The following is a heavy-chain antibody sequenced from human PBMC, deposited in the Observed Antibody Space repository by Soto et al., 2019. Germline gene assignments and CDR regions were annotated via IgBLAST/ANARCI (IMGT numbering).Heavy chain of an antibody. V-gene: IGHV3-23*01. CDR3: ARWSYLDY. J-gene: IGHJ4*02. D-gene: IGHD3-3*01. CDR1: GFSFGSYA. CDR2: ISGSDGKT. Sequence: GGSLRLSCAASGFSFGSYALSWVRQAPGKGLEWVSTISGSDGKTFYADAVKGRFSISRDTSQNALYLQMNSLRADDTAIYYCARWSYLDYWGQGTRVTVSS.